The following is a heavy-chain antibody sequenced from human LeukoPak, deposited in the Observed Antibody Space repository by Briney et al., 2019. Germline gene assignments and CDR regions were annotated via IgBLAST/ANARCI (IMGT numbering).Heavy chain of an antibody. J-gene: IGHJ4*02. D-gene: IGHD5-12*01. CDR2: ISSSSSYI. CDR3: ARISGGGYNDY. V-gene: IGHV3-21*01. Sequence: GGSLRLSCAASGFTFSSYSMNWVRQAPGKGLEWVSSISSSSSYIYYADSVKGRFTISRGNAKNSLYLQMNSLRAEDTAVYYCARISGGGYNDYWGQGTLVTVSS. CDR1: GFTFSSYS.